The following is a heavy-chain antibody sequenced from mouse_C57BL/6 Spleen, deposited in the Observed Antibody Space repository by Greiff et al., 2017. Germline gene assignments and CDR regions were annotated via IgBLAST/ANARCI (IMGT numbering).Heavy chain of an antibody. CDR3: ARVGDYDPYGDFDV. CDR2: ISYDGSH. Sequence: EVQLVESGPGLVKPSQSLSLTCSVTGYSITSGYYWNWIRQFPGNKLEWTGYISYDGSHYYTPSLKNRIPISRDTSKNQLFLKLNSVTTEDKSTYYCARVGDYDPYGDFDVWGTGTTVTVSS. J-gene: IGHJ1*03. V-gene: IGHV3-6*01. D-gene: IGHD2-4*01. CDR1: GYSITSGYY.